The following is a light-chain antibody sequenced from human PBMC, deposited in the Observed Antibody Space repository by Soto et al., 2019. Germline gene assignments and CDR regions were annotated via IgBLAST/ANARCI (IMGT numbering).Light chain of an antibody. CDR1: QSISSW. CDR3: QQVNSYPRT. Sequence: GDRVTITCLASQSISSWLAWYQQKPGKAPKLLIYKASSLESGVPSRFSGSGSGTDFTLTISSLQPEDFATYYCQQVNSYPRTFGQGTKVDIK. CDR2: KAS. J-gene: IGKJ1*01. V-gene: IGKV1-5*03.